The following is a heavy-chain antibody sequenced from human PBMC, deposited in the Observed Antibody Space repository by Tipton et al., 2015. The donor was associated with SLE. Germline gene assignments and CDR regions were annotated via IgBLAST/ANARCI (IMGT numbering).Heavy chain of an antibody. CDR3: AKDKYGDVSRPDY. Sequence: SLRLSCAASGFTFSRYAMYWVRQAPGKGLEYVSAISHNGLSIYYAESVKGRFTISRDNSKNTLTLEMGSLRTDDMAVYYCAKDKYGDVSRPDYWGQGTLVSVSS. D-gene: IGHD2-21*02. CDR1: GFTFSRYA. J-gene: IGHJ4*02. V-gene: IGHV3-64*02. CDR2: ISHNGLSI.